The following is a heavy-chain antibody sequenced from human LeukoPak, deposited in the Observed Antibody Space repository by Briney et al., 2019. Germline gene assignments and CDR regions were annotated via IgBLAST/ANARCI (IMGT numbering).Heavy chain of an antibody. CDR2: INPNSGGT. V-gene: IGHV1-2*02. CDR3: ARGLYYDYVWGSYPRDHNDY. CDR1: GYTFTGYY. D-gene: IGHD3-16*02. J-gene: IGHJ4*02. Sequence: ASVKVSCKASGYTFTGYYMHWVRQAPGRGLEWMGWINPNSGGTNYAQKFQGRVTMTRDTSISTAYMELSRLRSDDTAVYYCARGLYYDYVWGSYPRDHNDYWGQGTLVTVSS.